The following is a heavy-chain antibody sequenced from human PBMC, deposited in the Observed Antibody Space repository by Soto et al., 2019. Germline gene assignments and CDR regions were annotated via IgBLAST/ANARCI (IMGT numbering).Heavy chain of an antibody. V-gene: IGHV3-74*01. D-gene: IGHD1-20*01. CDR1: GFTFSSYW. J-gene: IGHJ6*02. Sequence: EVQVVESGGGLVQPGGSLRLSCAASGFTFSSYWMHWVRQVPGKGLVWVSRLNSDGSTTNYADSVKGQFTIFSDSARNTLSLQMNSLRADDAAVYYCARGIKNYYGMDVWGQGTTVTVSS. CDR2: LNSDGSTT. CDR3: ARGIKNYYGMDV.